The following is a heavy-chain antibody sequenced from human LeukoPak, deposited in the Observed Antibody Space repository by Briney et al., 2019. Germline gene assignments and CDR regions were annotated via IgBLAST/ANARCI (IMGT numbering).Heavy chain of an antibody. CDR2: IESKTDGGTI. J-gene: IGHJ4*02. D-gene: IGHD7-27*01. V-gene: IGHV3-15*04. CDR1: GFTFSNAW. Sequence: GGSLRLSCGASGFTFSNAWMSWVRQTPGKRLEWVGRIESKTDGGTIDYAAPVKGRFTISSDDSKNTLYLQMNSLKTEDTAVYYCTTRLTVDYWGQGTLVTVSS. CDR3: TTRLTVDY.